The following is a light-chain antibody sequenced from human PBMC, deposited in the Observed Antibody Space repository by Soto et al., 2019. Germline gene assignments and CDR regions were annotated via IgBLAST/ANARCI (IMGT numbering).Light chain of an antibody. CDR1: SGHSSYP. V-gene: IGLV4-69*01. CDR2: LNSDGSH. J-gene: IGLJ3*02. Sequence: QSVLTQSPSASASLGASVKLTCTLSSGHSSYPIAWHQQQPEKGPRYLMTLNSDGSHSKGDGIPDRFSGSSSGAERYLSISSRQSEDEAVCYCQTWGTGIEVFGGGTKLTVL. CDR3: QTWGTGIEV.